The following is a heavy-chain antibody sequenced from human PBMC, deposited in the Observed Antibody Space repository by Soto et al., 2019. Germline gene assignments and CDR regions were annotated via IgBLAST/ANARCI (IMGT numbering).Heavy chain of an antibody. J-gene: IGHJ5*02. Sequence: ASETLSLTCTVSGGSISSYYWSWIRQPPGKGLEWIGYIYYSGSTNYNPSIKSQVTISVDKSKNQFSLKLRSVTAADTAVFYCARLYGSGSYGSWFDPWGQGTLVTVSS. CDR1: GGSISSYY. D-gene: IGHD3-10*01. V-gene: IGHV4-59*08. CDR3: ARLYGSGSYGSWFDP. CDR2: IYYSGST.